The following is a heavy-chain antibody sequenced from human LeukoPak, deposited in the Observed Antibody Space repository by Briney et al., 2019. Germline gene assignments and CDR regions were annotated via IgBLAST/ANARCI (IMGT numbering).Heavy chain of an antibody. CDR1: GYTFSSYG. Sequence: ASVKDSCKASGYTFSSYGISWVRQAPGQGLEWVGWISAYNANTYYAQKLQGRVTMTTDTSTSTAYMELRSLRSDDTAVYYCARERTITFGGVRTFDYWGQGTLVTVSS. CDR3: ARERTITFGGVRTFDY. J-gene: IGHJ4*02. V-gene: IGHV1-18*01. D-gene: IGHD3-16*01. CDR2: ISAYNANT.